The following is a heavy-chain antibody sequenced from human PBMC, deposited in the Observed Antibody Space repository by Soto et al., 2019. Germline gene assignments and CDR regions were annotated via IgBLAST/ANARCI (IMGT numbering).Heavy chain of an antibody. V-gene: IGHV3-21*01. CDR3: AIEVSRMIHAMHV. Sequence: EVQLVESGGGLVEPGGSLRLSGAASGFTFSSYSMNWVRQAPGNGLEWVSSLSSRTSYIYYGDSVKGRCTISRHTATHSVYLQMNHLRADDTAVYYCAIEVSRMIHAMHVWGQGTTVTVSS. D-gene: IGHD3-16*01. J-gene: IGHJ6*02. CDR1: GFTFSSYS. CDR2: LSSRTSYI.